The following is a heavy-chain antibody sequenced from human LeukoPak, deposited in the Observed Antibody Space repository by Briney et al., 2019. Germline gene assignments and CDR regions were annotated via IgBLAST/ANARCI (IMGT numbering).Heavy chain of an antibody. Sequence: GGSLRLSCAASGFTFNSYAMSWVRQAPGKGLEWVSVISGSGGSTYYADSVKGRFTISRDNSKNTLYLQMNSLRAEDTAVYYCAKVTWYSGRSWGQGTLVTVSS. D-gene: IGHD1-26*01. V-gene: IGHV3-23*01. CDR1: GFTFNSYA. CDR2: ISGSGGST. J-gene: IGHJ5*02. CDR3: AKVTWYSGRS.